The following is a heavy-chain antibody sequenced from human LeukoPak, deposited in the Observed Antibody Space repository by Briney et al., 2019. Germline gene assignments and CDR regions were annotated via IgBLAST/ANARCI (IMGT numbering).Heavy chain of an antibody. CDR2: IYYSGSA. CDR1: GGSISSNGYY. Sequence: SETLSLTCSVSGGSISSNGYYWGRIRQPPWKGLEWIGAIYYSGSAYYNPSLKSRVTISVDTSKNQFSLKVTSVNAADTAAYYCARAYGARPYYYFDYWGQGTLVTVSS. V-gene: IGHV4-39*01. J-gene: IGHJ4*02. CDR3: ARAYGARPYYYFDY. D-gene: IGHD4-17*01.